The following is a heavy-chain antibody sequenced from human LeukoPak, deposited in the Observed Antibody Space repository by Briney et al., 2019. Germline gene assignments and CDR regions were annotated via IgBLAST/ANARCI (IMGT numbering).Heavy chain of an antibody. CDR1: GYSISSGYC. J-gene: IGHJ4*02. CDR3: ARHSRVSYYFDY. V-gene: IGHV4-38-2*01. Sequence: SETLSPTCAVSGYSISSGYCWGWIRQPPGKGLEWIGSIYHSGSTYYNPSLKSRVTISVDTSKNQFSLKLSSVTAADTAVYYCARHSRVSYYFDYWGQGTLVTVSS. CDR2: IYHSGST.